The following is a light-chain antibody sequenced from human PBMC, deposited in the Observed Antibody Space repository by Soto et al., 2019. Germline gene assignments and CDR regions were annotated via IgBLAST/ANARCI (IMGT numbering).Light chain of an antibody. CDR3: SSYTSSSTYV. CDR2: EVS. V-gene: IGLV2-14*01. CDR1: ISDVGGYKY. Sequence: QSLLTQPASVSGSRGQSITISCTGTISDVGGYKYVSWYQQHPGKAPKLMIYEVSNRPSGISNRFSGSKSGNTASLTISGLQAEDEADYFCSSYTSSSTYVFGTGTKVTVL. J-gene: IGLJ1*01.